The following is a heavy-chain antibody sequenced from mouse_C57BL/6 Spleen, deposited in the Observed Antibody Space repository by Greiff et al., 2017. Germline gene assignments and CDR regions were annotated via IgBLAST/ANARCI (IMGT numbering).Heavy chain of an antibody. CDR3: ASSYYYGSSQYFDV. D-gene: IGHD1-1*01. J-gene: IGHJ1*03. Sequence: EVKLMESGGGLVKPGGSLKLSCAASGFTFSDYGMHWVRQAPEKGLEWVAYISSGSSTIYYADTVKGRFTISRDNAKNTLFLQMTSLRSEDTAMYYCASSYYYGSSQYFDVWGTGTTVTVSS. V-gene: IGHV5-17*01. CDR2: ISSGSSTI. CDR1: GFTFSDYG.